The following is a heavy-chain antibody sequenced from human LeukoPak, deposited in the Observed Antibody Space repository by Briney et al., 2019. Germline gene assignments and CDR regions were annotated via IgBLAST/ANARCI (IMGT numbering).Heavy chain of an antibody. D-gene: IGHD5-24*01. Sequence: SETLSLTCTVSDGSISSRPYDWGWIRQPPGKWLEYIGSISSSGSTYYNPSLQSRVTISVDASKKQFSLKLGSVTAADTAVYYCARHLSQGDGDKRGFDYWGQGTLVTVSS. CDR3: ARHLSQGDGDKRGFDY. V-gene: IGHV4-39*01. J-gene: IGHJ4*02. CDR2: ISSSGST. CDR1: DGSISSRPYD.